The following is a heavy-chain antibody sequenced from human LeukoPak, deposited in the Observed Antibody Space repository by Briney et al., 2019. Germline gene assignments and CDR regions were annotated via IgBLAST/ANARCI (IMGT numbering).Heavy chain of an antibody. CDR3: ASPDCSSTSCYSSYYFDY. CDR2: IIPIFGTA. Sequence: ASVKVSCKASGGTFSSYAISWVRQAPGQGHEWMGGIIPIFGTANYAQKFQGRVTITTDESTSTAYMELSSLRSEDTAVYYCASPDCSSTSCYSSYYFDYWGQGTLVTVSS. V-gene: IGHV1-69*05. J-gene: IGHJ4*02. D-gene: IGHD2-2*02. CDR1: GGTFSSYA.